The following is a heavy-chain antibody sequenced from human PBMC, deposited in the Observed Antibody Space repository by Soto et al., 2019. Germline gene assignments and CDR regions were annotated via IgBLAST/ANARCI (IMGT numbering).Heavy chain of an antibody. Sequence: PGGSLRLSCAASGFTVSSNYMSWVRQAPGKGLEWVSVIYSGGSTYYADSVKGRFTISRDNSKNTLYLQMNSLRAEDTAVYYCAREQQWLRGYYFDYWGQGTLVTSPQ. CDR2: IYSGGST. CDR1: GFTVSSNY. D-gene: IGHD6-19*01. CDR3: AREQQWLRGYYFDY. J-gene: IGHJ4*02. V-gene: IGHV3-53*01.